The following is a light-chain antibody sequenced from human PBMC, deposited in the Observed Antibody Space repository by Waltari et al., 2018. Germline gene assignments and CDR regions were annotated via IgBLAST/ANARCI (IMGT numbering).Light chain of an antibody. V-gene: IGLV4-69*01. CDR1: AGYSSNV. Sequence: LVLTQSPSASASLGASVKLTCPLRAGYSSNVIVSRPQQPGKGPRYLMKVNSDGSHRKGDDIPDRFSASNSGTEYYLTISSLQSEDEADYYCQTGGHGTWVFGGGTKLTVL. CDR3: QTGGHGTWV. CDR2: VNSDGSH. J-gene: IGLJ3*02.